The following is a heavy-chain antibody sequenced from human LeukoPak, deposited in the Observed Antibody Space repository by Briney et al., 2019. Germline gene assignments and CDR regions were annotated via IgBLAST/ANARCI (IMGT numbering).Heavy chain of an antibody. Sequence: GGSLRLSCAASGFTFSSYAMSWVRQAPGKGLEWVSAISGSCGSTYYADSVKRRFTISRDNSKNTLYLQMNSLRAEDTAVYYCAKCFGLWFGELFSFDYWGQGTLVTVSS. V-gene: IGHV3-23*01. J-gene: IGHJ4*02. D-gene: IGHD3-10*01. CDR3: AKCFGLWFGELFSFDY. CDR2: ISGSCGST. CDR1: GFTFSSYA.